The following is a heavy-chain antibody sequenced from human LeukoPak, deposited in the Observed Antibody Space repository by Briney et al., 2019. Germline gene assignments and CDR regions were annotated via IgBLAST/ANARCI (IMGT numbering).Heavy chain of an antibody. J-gene: IGHJ4*02. CDR3: ARHGGYYYDSSGYFNFDY. CDR1: GFTFSSY. D-gene: IGHD3-22*01. CDR2: INHSGST. V-gene: IGHV4-34*01. Sequence: GSLRLSCAASGFTFSSYWSWIRQPPGKGLEWIGEINHSGSTNYNPSLKSRVTISVDTSKNQFSLKLSSVTAADTAVYYCARHGGYYYDSSGYFNFDYWGQGTLVTVSS.